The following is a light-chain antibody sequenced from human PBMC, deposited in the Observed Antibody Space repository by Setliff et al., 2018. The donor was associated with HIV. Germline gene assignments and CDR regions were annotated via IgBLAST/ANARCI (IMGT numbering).Light chain of an antibody. Sequence: SALAQPASVSGSPGQSITISCTGTSSDVGGYNYVSWYQQHPGKAPKLIIYEVRNRPSGVSNRFSGSKSGNTASLTISGLQPEDEADYYCASYAITNTLPFGTGTKV. J-gene: IGLJ1*01. V-gene: IGLV2-14*01. CDR3: ASYAITNTLP. CDR2: EVR. CDR1: SSDVGGYNY.